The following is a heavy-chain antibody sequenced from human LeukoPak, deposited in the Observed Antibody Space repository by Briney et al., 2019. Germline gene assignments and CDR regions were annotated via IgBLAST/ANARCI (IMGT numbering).Heavy chain of an antibody. J-gene: IGHJ4*02. CDR1: GDCFSNGNYY. D-gene: IGHD3-10*01. CDR3: ARSQNYYGSGDY. Sequence: SETLSLTCTVCGDCFSNGNYYWSWLRQPPGKALEWIGYIYYTGKTYYNPSLEGRVTILVDSSRNHFSVKLSSVTAADTAVYYCARSQNYYGSGDYWSQGTLVTVSS. V-gene: IGHV4-61*03. CDR2: IYYTGKT.